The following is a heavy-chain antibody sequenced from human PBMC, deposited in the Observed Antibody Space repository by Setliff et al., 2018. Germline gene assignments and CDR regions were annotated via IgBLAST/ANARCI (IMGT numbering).Heavy chain of an antibody. J-gene: IGHJ4*02. Sequence: PSETLSLTCSVSDFSINSGYYWGWIRQSPGEGLEWIGSIYYSGSTYYNPSLKSRVTISVDTSKNQFSLKLSSVTAADTAVYYCARTLYDYDILTGPGYYFDYWGQGTLVTVSS. CDR1: DFSINSGYY. D-gene: IGHD3-9*01. CDR2: IYYSGST. V-gene: IGHV4-38-2*01. CDR3: ARTLYDYDILTGPGYYFDY.